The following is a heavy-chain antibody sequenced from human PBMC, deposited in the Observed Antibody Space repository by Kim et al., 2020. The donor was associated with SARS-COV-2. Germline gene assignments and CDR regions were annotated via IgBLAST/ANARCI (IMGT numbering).Heavy chain of an antibody. CDR3: ARDYYYGSGTNGLDP. Sequence: GGSLRLSCAASGFSVTGNFMAWVRQAPGRGLEWVSALYSGGSKYYADSVEGSFTVSRDNSKNTMYLRMNSLRAEDTAAYYCARDYYYGSGTNGLDPWGQG. J-gene: IGHJ5*02. V-gene: IGHV3-66*01. CDR2: LYSGGSK. CDR1: GFSVTGNF. D-gene: IGHD3-10*01.